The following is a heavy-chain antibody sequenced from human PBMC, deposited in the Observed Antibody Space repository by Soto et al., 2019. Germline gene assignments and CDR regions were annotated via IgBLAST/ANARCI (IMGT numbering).Heavy chain of an antibody. J-gene: IGHJ4*02. Sequence: EVQLVESGGVLVKPGGSLRLSCVASGFTFNNAWMSWVRQAPGKGLEWVGRIKPNPDGGTGDYAAPVKSRFTISRDDSKYTIYLPMNRLKIEDTAVYYCVTHLKSGTERGKFDYWGQGTLVTVSS. CDR3: VTHLKSGTERGKFDY. D-gene: IGHD3-10*01. V-gene: IGHV3-15*01. CDR2: IKPNPDGGTG. CDR1: GFTFNNAW.